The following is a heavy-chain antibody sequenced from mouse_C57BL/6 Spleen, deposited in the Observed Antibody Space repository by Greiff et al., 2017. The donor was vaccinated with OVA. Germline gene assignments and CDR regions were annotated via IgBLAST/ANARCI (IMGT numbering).Heavy chain of an antibody. D-gene: IGHD2-1*01. CDR3: ARDRYYGNYEGYFDV. Sequence: QVQLQQPGAELVRPGSSVKLSCKASGYTFTSYWMHWVKQRPIQGLEWIGNIDPSDSETHYNQKFKDKATLTVDKASSTAYMQLSSLTSEDSEVYYCARDRYYGNYEGYFDVWGTGTTVTVSS. J-gene: IGHJ1*03. V-gene: IGHV1-52*01. CDR1: GYTFTSYW. CDR2: IDPSDSET.